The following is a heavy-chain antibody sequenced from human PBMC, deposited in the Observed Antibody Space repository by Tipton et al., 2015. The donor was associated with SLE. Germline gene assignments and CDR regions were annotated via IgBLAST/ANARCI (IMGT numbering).Heavy chain of an antibody. J-gene: IGHJ6*02. V-gene: IGHV1-18*01. D-gene: IGHD6-13*01. CDR1: GYTFTSYG. CDR2: ISAYNGNT. CDR3: ATPVYSIWNYYYYGMNV. Sequence: QLVQSGAEVKKPGASVKVSCKASGYTFTSYGIGWVRQAPGQGLEWVGWISAYNGNTNYAQKLQGRVTMTTDTSTSTAYMELRSLRSDDTAVYYCATPVYSIWNYYYYGMNVWGQGTTVTVSS.